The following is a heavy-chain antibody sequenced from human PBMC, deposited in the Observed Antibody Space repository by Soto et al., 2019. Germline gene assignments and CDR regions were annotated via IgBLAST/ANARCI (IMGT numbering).Heavy chain of an antibody. V-gene: IGHV2-5*01. CDR1: GFSLSTSGVG. CDR3: AYRPGGSWDNCCFDY. J-gene: IGHJ4*01. CDR2: IYWHDDK. Sequence: SGLTLVNTTQTLTLTCSFSGFSLSTSGVGVGWIRQPPGKALEWLALIYWHDDKSYSPSLKSRLTITKNTSKNQVVLTMTNMDPVDTATYFCAYRPGGSWDNCCFDYCGHGTLVTVSS. D-gene: IGHD6-13*01.